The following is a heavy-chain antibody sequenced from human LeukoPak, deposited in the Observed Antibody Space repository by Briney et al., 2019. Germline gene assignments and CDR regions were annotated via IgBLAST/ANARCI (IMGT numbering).Heavy chain of an antibody. D-gene: IGHD1-26*01. V-gene: IGHV3-23*01. J-gene: IGHJ4*02. CDR3: AKAVVGATPNFDY. CDR2: ISGSATST. CDR1: AFTFSTYA. Sequence: GGSLRLSCAASAFTFSTYAMSWVRQAPGKGLEWVSGISGSATSTYYADSVKGRFTISRDNSKNTLYLQMSSLRAEDTAVYYCAKAVVGATPNFDYWGQGTLVTVSS.